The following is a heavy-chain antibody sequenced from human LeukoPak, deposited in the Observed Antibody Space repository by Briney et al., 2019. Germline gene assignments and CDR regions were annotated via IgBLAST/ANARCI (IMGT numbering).Heavy chain of an antibody. CDR3: ARGGYCSGGSYYTMYYFDY. Sequence: PSETLSLTCAVYGGSFSGYYWSWIRQPPGKGLEWIGEINHSGSTNYNPSLKSRVTISVDTSKNQFSLKLSSVTAADTAVYYCARGGYCSGGSYYTMYYFDYWGQGTLVTVSS. CDR2: INHSGST. V-gene: IGHV4-34*01. D-gene: IGHD2-15*01. J-gene: IGHJ4*02. CDR1: GGSFSGYY.